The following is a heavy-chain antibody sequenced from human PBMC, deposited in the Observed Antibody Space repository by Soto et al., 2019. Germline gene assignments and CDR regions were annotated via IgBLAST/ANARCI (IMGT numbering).Heavy chain of an antibody. V-gene: IGHV3-74*01. CDR2: INSDGSST. CDR1: GFTFSSYW. Sequence: GGSLRLSCAASGFTFSSYWMHWVRQAPGKGLVWVSRINSDGSSTSYADSVKGRFTISRDNAKNTLYLQMNSLRAEDTAVYYCAREGRRGAFDIWGQGTMVTVSS. D-gene: IGHD3-10*01. J-gene: IGHJ3*02. CDR3: AREGRRGAFDI.